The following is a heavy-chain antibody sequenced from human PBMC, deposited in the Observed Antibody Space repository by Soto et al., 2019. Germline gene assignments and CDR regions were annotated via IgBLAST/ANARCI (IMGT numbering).Heavy chain of an antibody. D-gene: IGHD5-12*01. Sequence: PWGSMRLSCAASGLTFSNAWMNWVRQAPGKGLEWVGRIKSKTDGGTTDYAAPVKGRFTISRDDSKNTLYLQMNSLKTEDTAVYYCNTDNFIVATILFDYWGQGTLVTVSS. J-gene: IGHJ4*02. V-gene: IGHV3-15*07. CDR3: NTDNFIVATILFDY. CDR1: GLTFSNAW. CDR2: IKSKTDGGTT.